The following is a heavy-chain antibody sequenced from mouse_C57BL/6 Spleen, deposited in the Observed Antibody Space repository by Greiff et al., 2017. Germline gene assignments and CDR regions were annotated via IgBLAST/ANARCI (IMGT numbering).Heavy chain of an antibody. D-gene: IGHD2-1*01. CDR2: IHPNSGST. V-gene: IGHV1-64*01. CDR1: GYTFTSYW. J-gene: IGHJ3*01. CDR3: ARGNYDNYGWFAY. Sequence: VQLQQPGAELVKPGASVKLSCKASGYTFTSYWMHWVKQRPGQGLEWIGMIHPNSGSTNYNEKFKSKARLTVDKSSSTAYLQLSSLTSEDSAVYYCARGNYDNYGWFAYWGQGTLVTVSA.